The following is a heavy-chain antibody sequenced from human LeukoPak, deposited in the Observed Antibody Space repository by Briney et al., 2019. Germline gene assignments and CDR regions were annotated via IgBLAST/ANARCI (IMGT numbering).Heavy chain of an antibody. D-gene: IGHD3-22*01. CDR1: GGSISSHY. Sequence: KPSEPLSLTCTVSGGSISSHYWSWIRQPPAKGLEWIGYIYYSGSTNYNPSLKSRVTISVDTSKNQFSLKLSSVTAADTAVYYCARCGYYYDSSGYSYYMDVWGKGTTVTVSS. CDR3: ARCGYYYDSSGYSYYMDV. V-gene: IGHV4-59*11. CDR2: IYYSGST. J-gene: IGHJ6*03.